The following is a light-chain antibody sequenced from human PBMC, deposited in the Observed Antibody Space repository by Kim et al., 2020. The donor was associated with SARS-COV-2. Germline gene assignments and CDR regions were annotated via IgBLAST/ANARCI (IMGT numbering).Light chain of an antibody. CDR2: AVS. Sequence: SASVGDRVIITCRASQDVSGSLVWFQQKPGKAPKSLIYAVSSLHSGVPSRFSGSGSGTDFTLTISSLQPEDFATYFCQQYNTFPYTFGQGTKLEI. V-gene: IGKV1-16*01. J-gene: IGKJ2*01. CDR3: QQYNTFPYT. CDR1: QDVSGS.